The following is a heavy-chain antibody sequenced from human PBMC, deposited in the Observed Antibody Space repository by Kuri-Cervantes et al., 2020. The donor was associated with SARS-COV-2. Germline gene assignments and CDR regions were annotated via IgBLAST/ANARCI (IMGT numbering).Heavy chain of an antibody. D-gene: IGHD4-11*01. CDR3: ARDTVRYYYYYGTDV. CDR2: IGTAGDT. J-gene: IGHJ6*02. CDR1: GFTFSSYA. V-gene: IGHV3-13*01. Sequence: GESLKISCAASGFTFSSYAMSWVRQATGKGLEWVSAIGTAGDTYYPGSVKGRFTISRDNSKNTLYLQMNSLRAEDTAVYYCARDTVRYYYYYGTDVWGQGTTVTVSS.